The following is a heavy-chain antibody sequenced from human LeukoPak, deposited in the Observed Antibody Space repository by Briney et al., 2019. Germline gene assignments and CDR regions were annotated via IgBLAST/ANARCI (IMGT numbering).Heavy chain of an antibody. CDR2: IYHSGST. Sequence: SETLSLTCTVSGVSISSYYWTWIRQPPGKGLEWIGYIYHSGSTNYNPSLKSRVTISVDKSKNQFSLKLSSVTAADTAVYYCASSIAAAGPQFFDYWGQGTLVTVSS. D-gene: IGHD6-13*01. CDR1: GVSISSYY. J-gene: IGHJ4*02. V-gene: IGHV4-59*08. CDR3: ASSIAAAGPQFFDY.